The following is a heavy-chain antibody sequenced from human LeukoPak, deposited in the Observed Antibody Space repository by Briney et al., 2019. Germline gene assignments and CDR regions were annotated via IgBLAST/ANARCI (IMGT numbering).Heavy chain of an antibody. CDR2: IYNGVNT. D-gene: IGHD1-26*01. CDR3: ARSRAFNSGAFDP. Sequence: SETLSLTCTVSGASVSSARYWTWIRQPPGKGVEWIAHIYNGVNTNYNPSLKSRVTISVDTSKNQFSLRLNSVTAADTDVYYCARSRAFNSGAFDPWGQGSLVTVSS. J-gene: IGHJ5*02. V-gene: IGHV4-61*01. CDR1: GASVSSARY.